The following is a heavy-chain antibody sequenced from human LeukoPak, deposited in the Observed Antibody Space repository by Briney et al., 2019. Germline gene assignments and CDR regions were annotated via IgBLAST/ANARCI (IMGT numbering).Heavy chain of an antibody. J-gene: IGHJ4*02. Sequence: ASLNVSCTVSGYTLTELSMRWVRQAPGKGLEWMGGFDPEDGETIYAQKFQGRVTMTEDTSTDTAYMELSSLRSEDTAVYYCATARWVKDIVVVPAALQFDYWGQGTLVTVSS. CDR1: GYTLTELS. V-gene: IGHV1-24*01. CDR2: FDPEDGET. D-gene: IGHD2-2*02. CDR3: ATARWVKDIVVVPAALQFDY.